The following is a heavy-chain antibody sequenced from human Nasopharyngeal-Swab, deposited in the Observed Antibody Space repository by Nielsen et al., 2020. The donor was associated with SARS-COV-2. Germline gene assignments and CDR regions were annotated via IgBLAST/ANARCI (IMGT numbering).Heavy chain of an antibody. CDR2: IKQDGSEK. CDR1: GFTFSISA. CDR3: ARESYYGMDV. V-gene: IGHV3-7*01. Sequence: GGSLRLSCAASGFTFSISAMSWVRQAPGKGLEWVANIKQDGSEKYYVDSVKGRFTISRDNAKNSLYLQMNSLRAEDTAVYYCARESYYGMDVWGQGTTVTVSS. J-gene: IGHJ6*02.